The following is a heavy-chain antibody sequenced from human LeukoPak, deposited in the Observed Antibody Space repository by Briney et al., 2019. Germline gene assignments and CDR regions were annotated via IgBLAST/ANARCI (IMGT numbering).Heavy chain of an antibody. D-gene: IGHD3-16*01. V-gene: IGHV3-7*01. Sequence: GGSLRLSCAASGFTFSSYWMSWVRQAQGKGLEWVANIKQDGSEKYYVDSVKGRFTISRDNAKNSLYLQMNSLRAEDTAVYYCARDSAGGAEDYWGQGTLVTVSS. CDR2: IKQDGSEK. CDR3: ARDSAGGAEDY. J-gene: IGHJ4*02. CDR1: GFTFSSYW.